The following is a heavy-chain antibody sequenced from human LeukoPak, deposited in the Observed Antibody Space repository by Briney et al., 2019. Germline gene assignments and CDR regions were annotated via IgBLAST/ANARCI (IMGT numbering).Heavy chain of an antibody. V-gene: IGHV4-59*08. CDR1: GGSISSYY. D-gene: IGHD1-26*01. J-gene: IGHJ4*02. CDR3: AFSVGATMGFDY. Sequence: SETLSLTCTVSGGSISSYYWSWIRQPPGKGLEWIGYIYYSGSTNYNPSLKSRVTISVDTSKNQFSLKLSSVTAADTAVYYCAFSVGATMGFDYWGQGTLVTVSS. CDR2: IYYSGST.